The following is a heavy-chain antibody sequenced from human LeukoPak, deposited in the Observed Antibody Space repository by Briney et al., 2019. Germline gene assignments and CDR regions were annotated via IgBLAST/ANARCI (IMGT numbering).Heavy chain of an antibody. D-gene: IGHD2-15*01. CDR2: IYHSGST. Sequence: PSQTLSLTCAVSGGSISSGGYSWRWIRQPPGKGLEWIGYIYHSGSTYYNPSLKSRVTISVDRSKNQFSLKLSSVTAADTAVYYCASEGSGGSSAYWGQGTLVTVSS. V-gene: IGHV4-30-2*01. J-gene: IGHJ4*02. CDR1: GGSISSGGYS. CDR3: ASEGSGGSSAY.